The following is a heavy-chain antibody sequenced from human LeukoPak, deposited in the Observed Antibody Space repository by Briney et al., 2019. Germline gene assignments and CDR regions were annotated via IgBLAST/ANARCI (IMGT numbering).Heavy chain of an antibody. J-gene: IGHJ4*02. V-gene: IGHV4-38-2*02. D-gene: IGHD6-13*01. CDR3: ARAGIAAAGTEDY. Sequence: SETLSLTCTVSGYSISSGYYWGWIRQPPGKGLEWIGSIYHSGSTYYNPSLKSRVTISVDTSRNQFSLKLSSVTAADTAVYYCARAGIAAAGTEDYWGQGTLVTVSS. CDR1: GYSISSGYY. CDR2: IYHSGST.